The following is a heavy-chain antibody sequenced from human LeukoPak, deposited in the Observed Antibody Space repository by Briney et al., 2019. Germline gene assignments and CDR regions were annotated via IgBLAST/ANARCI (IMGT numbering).Heavy chain of an antibody. V-gene: IGHV3-66*01. J-gene: IGHJ6*03. CDR1: GFTVSSNS. CDR2: IYSDNT. Sequence: PGGSLRLSCTVSGFTVSSNSMSWVRQAPGKGLEWVSFIYSDNTHYADSVKGRFTISRDNSKNTPYLQMNSLRAEDTAVYYCAREAPRSFYYYMDVWGKGTTVTISS. CDR3: AREAPRSFYYYMDV.